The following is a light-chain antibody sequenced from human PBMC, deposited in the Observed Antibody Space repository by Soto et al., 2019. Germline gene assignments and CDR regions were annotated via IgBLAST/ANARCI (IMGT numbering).Light chain of an antibody. CDR3: QQYFNWPPYT. CDR1: QSVSYY. Sequence: EIVLTQSPGTLSLSPGERATLSCRASQSVSYYLAWYQQKPGQAPRLLIYDASSRATGVPDRFSGSGSGTDFTLTISSLQSEDFAVYYCQQYFNWPPYTFGQGTKVDIK. CDR2: DAS. V-gene: IGKV3D-15*01. J-gene: IGKJ2*01.